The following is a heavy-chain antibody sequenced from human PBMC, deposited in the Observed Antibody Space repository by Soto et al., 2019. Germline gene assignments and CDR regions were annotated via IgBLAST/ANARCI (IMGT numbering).Heavy chain of an antibody. CDR2: SIPIFGTA. Sequence: QVQLVQSGAEVKKPGSSVKVSCKASGGTFSSYAISWVRQAPGQGLEWMGGSIPIFGTANYAQKFQGRVTITADESTSTAYMELSSLRSEDTAVYYCARLYYGSGTPSTGMDVWGQGTTVTVSS. D-gene: IGHD3-10*01. CDR3: ARLYYGSGTPSTGMDV. J-gene: IGHJ6*02. V-gene: IGHV1-69*01. CDR1: GGTFSSYA.